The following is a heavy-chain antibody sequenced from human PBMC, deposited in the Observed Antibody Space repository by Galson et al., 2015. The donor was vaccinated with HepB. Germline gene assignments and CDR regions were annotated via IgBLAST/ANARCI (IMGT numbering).Heavy chain of an antibody. CDR2: VYSGGDT. V-gene: IGHV3-53*01. J-gene: IGHJ4*02. D-gene: IGHD1-26*01. CDR1: GFTVSSKY. Sequence: SLRLSCAASGFTVSSKYMSWVRQSPGKGLEWVSIVYSGGDTYYADSVKGRFTISRDNSKNTLYLQMNSLRAEDTAVYYCARLSSGSHPDYWGQGTLVTVSS. CDR3: ARLSSGSHPDY.